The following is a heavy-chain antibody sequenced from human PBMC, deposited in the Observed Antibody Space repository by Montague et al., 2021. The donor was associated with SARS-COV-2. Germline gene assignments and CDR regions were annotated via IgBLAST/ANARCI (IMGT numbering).Heavy chain of an antibody. Sequence: TLSLTCTVSGVSITSDIYFWHWFRQPAGKGLEWIGRVYPLATNKYNPSLRSRLTLAFDTSKNQISLDLTSVTAADAAVYYCASYDFWSGYTDDLWGPGIRVTVSS. D-gene: IGHD3-3*01. CDR2: VYPLATN. CDR1: GVSITSDIYF. J-gene: IGHJ5*02. V-gene: IGHV4-61*02. CDR3: ASYDFWSGYTDDL.